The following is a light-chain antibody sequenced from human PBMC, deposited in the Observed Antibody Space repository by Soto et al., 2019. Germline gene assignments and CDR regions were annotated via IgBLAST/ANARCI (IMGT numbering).Light chain of an antibody. Sequence: QSALTQPASVSGSPGQSITISCTGTSSDVGGYNYVSWYQQHPGKAPKLMIYDVSNRPSGVSNRFSGSKSGNTASLTISGLQVEDEADYYCSSYTSSSYVCGTGTKVTVL. CDR3: SSYTSSSYV. CDR1: SSDVGGYNY. V-gene: IGLV2-14*01. J-gene: IGLJ1*01. CDR2: DVS.